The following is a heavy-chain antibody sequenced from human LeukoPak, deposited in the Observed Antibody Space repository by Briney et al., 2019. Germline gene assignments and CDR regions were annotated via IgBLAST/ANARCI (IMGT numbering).Heavy chain of an antibody. CDR1: GYTFTGYY. J-gene: IGHJ4*02. CDR2: INPNSGGT. Sequence: WASVTVSCKASGYTFTGYYMHWVRQAPGQGLEWMGWINPNSGGTNYAQKFQGRVTMTRDTSISTAYMELSTLRSDDTAVYYCARATPGTYYDFWSGYNDYWGQGTLATVSS. D-gene: IGHD3-3*01. V-gene: IGHV1-2*02. CDR3: ARATPGTYYDFWSGYNDY.